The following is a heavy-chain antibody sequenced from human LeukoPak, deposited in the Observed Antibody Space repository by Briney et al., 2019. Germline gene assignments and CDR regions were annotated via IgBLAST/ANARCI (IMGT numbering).Heavy chain of an antibody. CDR3: AKDGVPAAISYYYYYMDV. J-gene: IGHJ6*03. V-gene: IGHV3-23*01. Sequence: GGSLRLSCAASGFTFSSYAMSWVRQAPGKGLEWVSVISGSGGSTYYADSVKGRFTISRDNSKNTLYLQMNSLRAEDTAVYYCAKDGVPAAISYYYYYMDVWGKGTTVTVSS. CDR2: ISGSGGST. CDR1: GFTFSSYA. D-gene: IGHD2-2*01.